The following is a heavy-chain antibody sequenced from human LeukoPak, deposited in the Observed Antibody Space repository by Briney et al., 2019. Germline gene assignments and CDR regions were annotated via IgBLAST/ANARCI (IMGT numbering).Heavy chain of an antibody. J-gene: IGHJ5*02. D-gene: IGHD6-13*01. Sequence: SGPTLVNPTQTLTPTCTFSGFSLSTSGVGVGWIRQPPGKALEWLALIYWNDDKRYSPSLKSRLTITKDTSKNQVVLTMTNMDPVDTATYYCAHRRLQAAARNNWFDPWGQGTLVTVSS. CDR1: GFSLSTSGVG. CDR3: AHRRLQAAARNNWFDP. CDR2: IYWNDDK. V-gene: IGHV2-5*01.